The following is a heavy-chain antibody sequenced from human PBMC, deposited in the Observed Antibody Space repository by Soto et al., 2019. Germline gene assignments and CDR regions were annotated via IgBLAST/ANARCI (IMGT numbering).Heavy chain of an antibody. CDR2: IFYSGST. CDR3: VRTLGELSLECFDP. V-gene: IGHV4-39*01. Sequence: PSETLSLTCTVSGGSIGSGTYYWGWIRQPPGMGLEWIGSIFYSGSTYYNPSLKSRVTISVDTSKSQFSLKLNSVTAADTAVYYSVRTLGELSLECFDPWGQGTLVTVSS. D-gene: IGHD3-16*02. J-gene: IGHJ5*02. CDR1: GGSIGSGTYY.